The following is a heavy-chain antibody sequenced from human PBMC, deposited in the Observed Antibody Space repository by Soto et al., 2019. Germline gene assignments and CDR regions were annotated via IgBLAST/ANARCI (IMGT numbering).Heavy chain of an antibody. CDR2: IYYSGST. CDR3: ARFWSWNQWLDKSWFDP. D-gene: IGHD6-19*01. CDR1: GGSISSYY. Sequence: SETLSLTCTVSGGSISSYYWSWIRQPPGEGLEWIGYIYYSGSTNYNPSLKSRVTISVDTSKNQFSLKLSSVTAADTAVYYCARFWSWNQWLDKSWFDPWGQGTLVTVSS. J-gene: IGHJ5*02. V-gene: IGHV4-59*01.